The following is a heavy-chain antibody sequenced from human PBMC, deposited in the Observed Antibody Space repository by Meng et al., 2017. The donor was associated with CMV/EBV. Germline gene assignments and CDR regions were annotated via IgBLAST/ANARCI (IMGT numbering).Heavy chain of an antibody. CDR1: GFTFSSYW. V-gene: IGHV3-7*03. CDR3: AKETRVHYDSSAPGY. CDR2: IKQDGSEK. Sequence: GESLKISCAASGFTFSSYWMSWVRQAPGKGLEWVANIKQDGSEKYYVDSVKGRFTISRDNSKNTLYLQMNSLRAEDTAVYYCAKETRVHYDSSAPGYWGQGTLVTVSS. J-gene: IGHJ4*02. D-gene: IGHD3-22*01.